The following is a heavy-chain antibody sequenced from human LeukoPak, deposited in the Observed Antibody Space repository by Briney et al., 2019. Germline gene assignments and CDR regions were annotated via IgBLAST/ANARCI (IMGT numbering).Heavy chain of an antibody. J-gene: IGHJ4*02. D-gene: IGHD3-3*01. CDR1: GNSLSELS. Sequence: ASVKVSCKVSGNSLSELSIQWVRQAPGKGVGCMGGFDPEEAKMVYAQNFQGRVTMTEDTSTPTAYMELSGLTSDDTAVYYCTTRSGDFWSGFVNWGQGTLVTVSS. V-gene: IGHV1-24*01. CDR3: TTRSGDFWSGFVN. CDR2: FDPEEAKM.